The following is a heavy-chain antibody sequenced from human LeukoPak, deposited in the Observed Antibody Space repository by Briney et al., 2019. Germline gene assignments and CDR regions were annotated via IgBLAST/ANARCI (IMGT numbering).Heavy chain of an antibody. J-gene: IGHJ4*02. CDR3: ASLNYDILTGRRSIDY. V-gene: IGHV4-39*01. CDR1: GDSISTSSYY. D-gene: IGHD3-9*01. Sequence: PSETLSLTCTVSGDSISTSSYYWGWIRQPPGKGLEWIGSMDHRVATYYNPSLKSRITTSVDTSKNQFSLKLNSVTAADTAVYYCASLNYDILTGRRSIDYWGQGTLVTVSS. CDR2: MDHRVAT.